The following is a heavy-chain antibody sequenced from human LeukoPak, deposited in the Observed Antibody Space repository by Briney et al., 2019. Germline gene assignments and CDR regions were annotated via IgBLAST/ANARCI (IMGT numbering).Heavy chain of an antibody. CDR3: ARGPCNSTSCYSAY. Sequence: SETLSLTCAVYGGSFSGYYWSWIRQPPGKGLEWIGEINHSGSTNYNPSLKSRVTISVDTSKNQFSLRLSSVTAADTAVYYCARGPCNSTSCYSAYWGQGTLVTVSS. V-gene: IGHV4-34*01. CDR2: INHSGST. J-gene: IGHJ4*02. CDR1: GGSFSGYY. D-gene: IGHD2-2*01.